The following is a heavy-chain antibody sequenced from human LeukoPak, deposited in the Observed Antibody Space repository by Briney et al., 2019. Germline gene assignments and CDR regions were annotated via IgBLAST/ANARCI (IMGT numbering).Heavy chain of an antibody. CDR1: GYTFTGYY. Sequence: ASVKVSCKASGYTFTGYYMHWVRQAPGQGLEWMGWINPNSGGTNYAQKFQGWVTMTRDTSISTAYMELSRLRSDDTAVYYCARDIGQQREYGMDVWGQGTTVTVSS. CDR3: ARDIGQQREYGMDV. V-gene: IGHV1-2*04. CDR2: INPNSGGT. J-gene: IGHJ6*02. D-gene: IGHD6-13*01.